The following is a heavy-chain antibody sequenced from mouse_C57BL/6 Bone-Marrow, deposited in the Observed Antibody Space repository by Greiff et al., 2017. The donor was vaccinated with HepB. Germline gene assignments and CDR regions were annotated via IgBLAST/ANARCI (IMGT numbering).Heavy chain of an antibody. J-gene: IGHJ3*01. D-gene: IGHD1-1*01. CDR3: ARSYYYGSSPFAY. V-gene: IGHV1-82*01. CDR2: IYPGDGDT. Sequence: VQLQQSGPELVKPGASVKISCKASGYAFSSSWMNWVKQRPGKGLEWIGRIYPGDGDTNYNGKFRGKATLTVDKSSSTAYMLLSSLTSEDSAVYFCARSYYYGSSPFAYWGQGTLVTVSA. CDR1: GYAFSSSW.